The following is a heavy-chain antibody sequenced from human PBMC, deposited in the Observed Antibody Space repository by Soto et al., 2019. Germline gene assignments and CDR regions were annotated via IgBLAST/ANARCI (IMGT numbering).Heavy chain of an antibody. Sequence: PSETLSLTCAVYGGSFSGYYWSWIRQPPGKGLEWIGEINHSGSTNYNPSLKSRVTISVDTSKNQFSLKLSSVTAADTAVYYCARGGRSGPFLGYCGGDCYSVRLDYWGQGTLVTVSS. D-gene: IGHD2-21*02. J-gene: IGHJ4*02. CDR3: ARGGRSGPFLGYCGGDCYSVRLDY. CDR2: INHSGST. V-gene: IGHV4-34*01. CDR1: GGSFSGYY.